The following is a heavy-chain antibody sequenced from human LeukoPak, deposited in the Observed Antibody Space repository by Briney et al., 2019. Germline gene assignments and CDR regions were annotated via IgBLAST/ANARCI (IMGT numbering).Heavy chain of an antibody. V-gene: IGHV4-4*07. Sequence: PSETLSLTCAVYGGSFSGYFWSWIRQSPGKGLEWIGRIYTSGSTNYNPSLKSRVTMSVDTSKNQFSLKLSSVTAADTAVYYCARDGGGGFSTPDYWGQGTLVTVSS. J-gene: IGHJ4*02. CDR2: IYTSGST. CDR1: GGSFSGYF. CDR3: ARDGGGGFSTPDY. D-gene: IGHD5-12*01.